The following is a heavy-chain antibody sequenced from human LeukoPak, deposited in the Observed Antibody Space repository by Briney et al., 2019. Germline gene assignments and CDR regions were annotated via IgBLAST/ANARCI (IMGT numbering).Heavy chain of an antibody. CDR3: TRGPGGSNNYYDAFDI. D-gene: IGHD3-10*01. Sequence: SETLSLTCAVYGGSFSGYYWSWIRQPPGKGLEWIGEIDHSGSTNYNSSLKSRVTLSVDTSKNQFSLKLNSVTAADTAVYHCTRGPGGSNNYYDAFDIWGQGTMVTVSS. V-gene: IGHV4-34*01. CDR2: IDHSGST. CDR1: GGSFSGYY. J-gene: IGHJ3*02.